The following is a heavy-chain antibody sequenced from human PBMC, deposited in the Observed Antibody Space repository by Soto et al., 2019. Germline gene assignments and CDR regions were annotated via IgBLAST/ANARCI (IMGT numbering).Heavy chain of an antibody. V-gene: IGHV3-7*01. CDR1: GFTFTNYW. CDR2: IKQDGSEK. CDR3: ARDMGVFWSGYPEGGFDY. D-gene: IGHD3-3*01. J-gene: IGHJ4*02. Sequence: EAQLVESGGGWVQPGGSLRLSCAASGFTFTNYWMSWVRQAPGKGLEWVANIKQDGSEKYYADSAKGRFIISRDNAKTSLYLQMNSLRAEDTAVYYCARDMGVFWSGYPEGGFDYWGQGTPVTVSS.